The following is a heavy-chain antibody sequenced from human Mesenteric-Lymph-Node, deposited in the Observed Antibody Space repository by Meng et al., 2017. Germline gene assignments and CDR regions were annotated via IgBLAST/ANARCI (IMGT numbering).Heavy chain of an antibody. CDR3: VANDYGDWYLDL. CDR2: IYYGGST. J-gene: IGHJ2*01. CDR1: GGSISRSSYY. D-gene: IGHD4-17*01. Sequence: RLQLQAPGPGPVKPSESLSLTCTVSGGSISRSSYYWGWIRQPPGKGLEWVASIYYGGSTYSNPSLRSRVTISVDTSKNQFSLTLSSVTAADTAVYYCVANDYGDWYLDLWGRGTLVTVSS. V-gene: IGHV4-39*06.